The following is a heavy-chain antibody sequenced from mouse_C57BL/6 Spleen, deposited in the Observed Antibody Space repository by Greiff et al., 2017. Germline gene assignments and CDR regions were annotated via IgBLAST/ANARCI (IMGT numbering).Heavy chain of an antibody. CDR3: ARNYYSKEGAMDY. V-gene: IGHV1-82*01. CDR2: IYPGDGDT. CDR1: GYAFSSSW. D-gene: IGHD2-5*01. J-gene: IGHJ4*01. Sequence: VQLQQSGPELVKPGASVKISCKASGYAFSSSWMNWVKQRPGKGLEWIGRIYPGDGDTNYNGKFKGKATLTADKSSSTAYMQLSSLTSEDSAVYCCARNYYSKEGAMDYWGQGTSVTVSS.